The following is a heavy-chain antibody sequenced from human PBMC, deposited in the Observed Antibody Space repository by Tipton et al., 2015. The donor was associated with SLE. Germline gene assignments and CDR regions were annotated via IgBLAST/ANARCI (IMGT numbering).Heavy chain of an antibody. Sequence: TLSLTCTVSGGSISSGTYYWSWIRQPAGKGLEWVGHVAPSGSTDYNPSLKSRVTTSIDTSKNQFSLKVTSVTAADTAIYYCAIHSGSSYEDWGQGTLVTVSS. D-gene: IGHD1-26*01. CDR1: GGSISSGTYY. CDR2: VAPSGST. CDR3: AIHSGSSYED. V-gene: IGHV4-61*09. J-gene: IGHJ4*02.